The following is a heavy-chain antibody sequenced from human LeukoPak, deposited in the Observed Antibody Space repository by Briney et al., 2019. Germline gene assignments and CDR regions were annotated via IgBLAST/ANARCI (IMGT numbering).Heavy chain of an antibody. J-gene: IGHJ4*02. V-gene: IGHV3-53*01. CDR1: GFTVSTNY. Sequence: GGSLRLSCAASGFTVSTNYMSWVRQAPGKGLEWVSVIYSGGSTYYADSVKGRFTISRDNSENTLYLQMNSLRAEDTALYYCARHYHDSSGYYHFEYWGQGTLVTVSS. CDR3: ARHYHDSSGYYHFEY. D-gene: IGHD3-22*01. CDR2: IYSGGST.